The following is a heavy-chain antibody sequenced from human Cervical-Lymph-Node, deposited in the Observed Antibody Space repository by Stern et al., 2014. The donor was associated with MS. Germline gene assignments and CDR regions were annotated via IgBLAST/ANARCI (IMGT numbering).Heavy chain of an antibody. CDR1: GGTFSSYA. V-gene: IGHV1-69*01. CDR2: IIPIFGTA. D-gene: IGHD3-22*01. CDR3: ARVRYYYDRSGYYPLDY. J-gene: IGHJ4*02. Sequence: QVQLVESGAEVKKPGSSVKVSCKASGGTFSSYAISWVRQAPGQGLEWMGGIIPIFGTANYAQKFQGRVTITADESTSTAYMELSSLRSEDTAVYYCARVRYYYDRSGYYPLDYWGQGTLVTVSS.